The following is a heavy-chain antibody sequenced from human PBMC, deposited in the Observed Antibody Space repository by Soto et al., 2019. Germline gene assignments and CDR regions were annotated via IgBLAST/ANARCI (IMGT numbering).Heavy chain of an antibody. V-gene: IGHV1-69*13. CDR1: GGTFSSYA. D-gene: IGHD2-2*01. CDR2: IIPIFGTA. J-gene: IGHJ6*03. CDR3: ARGRKCSSTSCRGTRRYYYYYYYMDV. Sequence: SVKVSCKASGGTFSSYAISWVRQAPGQGLEWMGGIIPIFGTANYAQKFQGRVTITADESTSTAYMELSSLRSEDTAVYYCARGRKCSSTSCRGTRRYYYYYYYMDVWGKGTTVTVSS.